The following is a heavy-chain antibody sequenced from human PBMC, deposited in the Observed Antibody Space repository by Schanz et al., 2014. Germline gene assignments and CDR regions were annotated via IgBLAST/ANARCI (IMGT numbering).Heavy chain of an antibody. CDR2: ISSSSSYI. Sequence: EVQLVASGGGLVKPGGSLRLSCAVSGLTFSSAWMGWVRQAPGKGLEWVSYISSSSSYIYYADSMKGRFTISRDNAKNSLYLQMNSLRAEDTAVYYCARDYAGFDCWGQGTLVTVSS. J-gene: IGHJ4*02. V-gene: IGHV3-21*01. CDR3: ARDYAGFDC. D-gene: IGHD3-16*01. CDR1: GLTFSSAW.